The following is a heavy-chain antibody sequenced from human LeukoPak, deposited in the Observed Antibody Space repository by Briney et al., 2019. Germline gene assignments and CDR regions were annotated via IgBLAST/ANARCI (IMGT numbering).Heavy chain of an antibody. CDR3: ARGSDGVYKLNDAFDI. CDR1: GGSISSGGYS. V-gene: IGHV4-30-2*01. CDR2: IYHSGST. Sequence: SETLSLTCAVSGGSISSGGYSWSWIRQPPGKGLEWIGYIYHSGSTYYNPSLKSRVTISVDRSKNQFSLKLSSVTAADTAVYYCARGSDGVYKLNDAFDIWGQGTMVTVSS. J-gene: IGHJ3*02. D-gene: IGHD4-17*01.